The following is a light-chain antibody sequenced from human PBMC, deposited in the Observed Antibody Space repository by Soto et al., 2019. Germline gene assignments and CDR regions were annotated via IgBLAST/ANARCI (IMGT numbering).Light chain of an antibody. V-gene: IGKV3-20*01. CDR1: QSIASNH. CDR2: AAS. J-gene: IGKJ3*01. Sequence: EVVLTQSPGTLSLSAGERATLSCRASQSIASNHLAWYQQKPGQAPRLLIYAASTRAAGIPDRFSCSGSGTYCSLIISRLEPEDFGVFFCHHYGRSPIFTFGPGTTVDMK. CDR3: HHYGRSPIFT.